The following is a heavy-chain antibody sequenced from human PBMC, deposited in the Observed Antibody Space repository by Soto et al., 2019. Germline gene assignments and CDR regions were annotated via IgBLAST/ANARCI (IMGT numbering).Heavy chain of an antibody. CDR3: ARGLGGRMDD. CDR1: GTIFSSYT. CDR2: IIPILGET. Sequence: QVQLVQSGAEVKKPGSSVRVSCKASGTIFSSYTISWVRQAPGQGLEWMGRIIPILGETNSAQKFQGRVTLTADKSTNTAYMQLNSLRLEDTAVYYCARGLGGRMDDWGQGTTVTVSS. D-gene: IGHD3-16*01. J-gene: IGHJ6*02. V-gene: IGHV1-69*08.